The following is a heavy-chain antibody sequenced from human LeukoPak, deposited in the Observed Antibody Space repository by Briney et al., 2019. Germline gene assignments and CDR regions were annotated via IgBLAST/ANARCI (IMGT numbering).Heavy chain of an antibody. J-gene: IGHJ4*02. CDR2: ISAYNGNT. Sequence: PRASVKVSCKASGYTFTSYGISWVRQAPGQGLEWMGWISAYNGNTNYAQKLQGRVTMTTDTSTSTAYMELRSLRSDDTALYYCARDGYHDDSRGYYPPLNAWGQGTLVIVSS. CDR1: GYTFTSYG. D-gene: IGHD3-22*01. CDR3: ARDGYHDDSRGYYPPLNA. V-gene: IGHV1-18*01.